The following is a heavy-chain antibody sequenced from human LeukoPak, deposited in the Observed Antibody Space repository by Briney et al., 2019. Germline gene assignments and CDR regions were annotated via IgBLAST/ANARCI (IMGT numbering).Heavy chain of an antibody. V-gene: IGHV4-61*08. CDR3: ARGGGYSYGHHQAFDI. Sequence: SETLSLTCTVSGGSISSGGYYWSWIRQPPGKGLQWIGYIYHSGSTNYNPSLKSRVTISVDTSKNQFSLKLSSVTAADTAVYYCARGGGYSYGHHQAFDIWGQGTMVTVSS. CDR1: GGSISSGGYY. D-gene: IGHD5-18*01. CDR2: IYHSGST. J-gene: IGHJ3*02.